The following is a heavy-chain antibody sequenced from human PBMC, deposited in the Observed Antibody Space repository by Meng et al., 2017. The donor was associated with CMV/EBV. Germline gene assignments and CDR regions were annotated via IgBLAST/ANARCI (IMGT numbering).Heavy chain of an antibody. CDR2: IYHSVST. CDR3: ARCINYFDP. CDR1: GGSVSSGSYY. D-gene: IGHD4-11*01. Sequence: QVQLQESGPGLVKPSETLSLTCSVSGGSVSSGSYYWTWIRQPPGKGLEWIGYIYHSVSTNYNPSLKSRVTISVDASRDQFSLRLSSVTAADTAVYYCARCINYFDPWGQGTLVTVSS. J-gene: IGHJ5*02. V-gene: IGHV4-61*01.